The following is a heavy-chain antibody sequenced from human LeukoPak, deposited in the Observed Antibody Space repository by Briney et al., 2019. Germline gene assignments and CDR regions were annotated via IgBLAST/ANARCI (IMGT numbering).Heavy chain of an antibody. V-gene: IGHV4-59*08. D-gene: IGHD3-10*01. CDR2: IYYSGST. CDR3: ARRRVSMVRGVSYYYGMDV. J-gene: IGHJ6*02. CDR1: GGSISSYY. Sequence: PSETLSLTCTVSGGSISSYYWSWIRQPPGKGLEWIGYIYYSGSTNYNPSLKSRVTIPVDTSKNQFSLKLSSVTAADTAVYYCARRRVSMVRGVSYYYGMDVWGQGTTVTVSS.